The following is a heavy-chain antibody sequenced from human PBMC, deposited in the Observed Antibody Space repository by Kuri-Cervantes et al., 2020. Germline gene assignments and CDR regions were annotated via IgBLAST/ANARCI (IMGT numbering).Heavy chain of an antibody. CDR1: GGSMSSYY. J-gene: IGHJ4*02. D-gene: IGHD2-21*01. Sequence: SETLSLTCTVSGGSMSSYYWSWIRQPAGQGLEWIGRIYTSGSTNYNPSLKSRVTISVDKSKNQFSLKLSSMTAADTAVYYCARGSIRGHFDYWGQGTLVTVSS. CDR3: ARGSIRGHFDY. V-gene: IGHV4-4*07. CDR2: IYTSGST.